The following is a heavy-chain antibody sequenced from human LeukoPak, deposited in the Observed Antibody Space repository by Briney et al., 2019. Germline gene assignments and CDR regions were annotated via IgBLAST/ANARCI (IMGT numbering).Heavy chain of an antibody. CDR1: GGSFSGSY. J-gene: IGHJ4*02. Sequence: SETLSLTCAVYGGSFSGSYWSWIRQPPGKGLKWIGEVNHSGITNYNPSLKSRVTISVDTSKNQFSLKLSSVTAADTAVYYCRLEMTTTTPNNFDFWGQGTLVTVSS. CDR3: RLEMTTTTPNNFDF. D-gene: IGHD5-24*01. V-gene: IGHV4-34*01. CDR2: VNHSGIT.